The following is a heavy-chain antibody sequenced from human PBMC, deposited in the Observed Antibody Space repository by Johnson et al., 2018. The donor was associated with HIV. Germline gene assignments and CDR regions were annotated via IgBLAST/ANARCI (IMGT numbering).Heavy chain of an antibody. D-gene: IGHD3-3*01. CDR3: AREDVTIFGVAYDAFDI. J-gene: IGHJ3*02. CDR2: IWYDGSNK. CDR1: GFIFRNYA. V-gene: IGHV3-33*01. Sequence: QMLLVESGGGVVQPGRSLRLSCVASGFIFRNYAIHWVRQAPGKGLEWVAVIWYDGSNKYYADSVKGRFTISRDNTKNSLYLQMNSLRAEDTAVYYCAREDVTIFGVAYDAFDIWGQGTMVTVSS.